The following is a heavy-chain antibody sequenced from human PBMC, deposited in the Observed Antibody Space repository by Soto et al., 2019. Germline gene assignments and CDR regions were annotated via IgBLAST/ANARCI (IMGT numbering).Heavy chain of an antibody. J-gene: IGHJ6*02. D-gene: IGHD2-21*02. CDR2: IYWDDDK. CDR3: IQSRCGGDCLQSYASYYYYGMDV. V-gene: IGHV2-5*02. CDR1: AFSLSTGGVG. Sequence: QITLKESGPTLVKPTQTLTLTCTFSAFSLSTGGVGVGWIRQPPGKALEWHALIYWDDDKRYSPSLRSRLTITKDTSKNQVVLTMTNMDPVDTATYYCIQSRCGGDCLQSYASYYYYGMDVWGQGTTVTVSS.